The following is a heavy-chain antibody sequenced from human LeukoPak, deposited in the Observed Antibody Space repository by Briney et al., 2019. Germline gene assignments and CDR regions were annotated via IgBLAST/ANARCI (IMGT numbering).Heavy chain of an antibody. J-gene: IGHJ4*02. CDR3: ARDNLIRGGSSIDY. CDR1: GGSISIHY. CDR2: IYYSGCT. V-gene: IGHV4-59*11. D-gene: IGHD2-15*01. Sequence: PSDTLSLTCTLSGGSISIHYWSWTRQPPGRGLEWLGYIYYSGCTNYNPSHKSRVNISVDTSENQFSLKLSSETAADTAVYYCARDNLIRGGSSIDYWGQGTLVTVS.